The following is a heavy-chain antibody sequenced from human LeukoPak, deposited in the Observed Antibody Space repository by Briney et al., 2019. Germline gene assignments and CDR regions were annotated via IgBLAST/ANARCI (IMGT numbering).Heavy chain of an antibody. V-gene: IGHV3-7*01. J-gene: IGHJ4*02. CDR3: AKSWIQLWPADY. Sequence: GGSLRLPCAASGFPFSSYWMSWVRQAPGKGLEWVANMNGDASEKYYVDSVKGRFTISRDNAKNSLYLQMNSLRAEDTAVYYCAKSWIQLWPADYWGQGTLVTVSS. CDR1: GFPFSSYW. CDR2: MNGDASEK. D-gene: IGHD5-18*01.